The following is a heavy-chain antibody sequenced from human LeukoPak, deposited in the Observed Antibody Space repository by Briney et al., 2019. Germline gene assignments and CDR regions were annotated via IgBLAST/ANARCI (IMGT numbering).Heavy chain of an antibody. CDR1: GFTFTIYG. V-gene: IGHV3-23*01. D-gene: IGHD2-21*02. J-gene: IGHJ2*01. CDR2: ITGGGSAT. Sequence: GGSLRLSCAVSGFTFTIYGMSWVRQAPGKGLEWVSAITGGGSATYYADSVKGRFTISRDSSKNTLYLQMNSLRAEDTAVYYCAKTNDCFGFSWSPDFCGWGTLVTVS. CDR3: AKTNDCFGFSWSPDF.